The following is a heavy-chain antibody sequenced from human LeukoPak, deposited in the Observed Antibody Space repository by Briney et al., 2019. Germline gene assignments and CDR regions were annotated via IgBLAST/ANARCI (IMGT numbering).Heavy chain of an antibody. Sequence: SETLSLTCTVSGGSISSYYWSWIRQPAGKGLEWIGRIYTSGSTNYNPSLKSRVTISVDTSKNQFSLKLSSVTAADTAVYYCARHGMDSSGYNIDYWGQGTPVTVSS. D-gene: IGHD3-22*01. CDR1: GGSISSYY. CDR2: IYTSGST. V-gene: IGHV4-4*07. CDR3: ARHGMDSSGYNIDY. J-gene: IGHJ4*02.